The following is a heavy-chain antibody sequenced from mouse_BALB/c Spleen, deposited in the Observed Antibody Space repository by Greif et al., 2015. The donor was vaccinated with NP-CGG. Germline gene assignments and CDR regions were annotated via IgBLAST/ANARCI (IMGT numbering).Heavy chain of an antibody. V-gene: IGHV3-2*02. CDR1: GYSITSDYA. D-gene: IGHD3-2*01. CDR3: ARHPRHCYYAMDY. CDR2: ISYSGST. Sequence: EVMLVESGPGLVKPSQSLSLTCTVTGYSITSDYAWNWIRQFPGNKLEWMGYISYSGSTSYNPSLKSRISITRDTSKNQFFLQLNSVTTEDTATYYCARHPRHCYYAMDYWGQGTSVTVSS. J-gene: IGHJ4*01.